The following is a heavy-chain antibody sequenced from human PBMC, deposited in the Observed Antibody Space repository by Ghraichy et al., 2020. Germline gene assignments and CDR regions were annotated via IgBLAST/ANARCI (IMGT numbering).Heavy chain of an antibody. J-gene: IGHJ6*02. CDR3: ARDRLEDDFWSGYTVFGGMDV. Sequence: GGSLRLSCAASGFTFSSYSMNWVRQAPGKGLEWVSYISSSSSTIYYADSVKGRFTISRDNAKNSLYLQMNSLRDEDTAVYYCARDRLEDDFWSGYTVFGGMDVWGQGTTVTVSS. V-gene: IGHV3-48*02. CDR1: GFTFSSYS. D-gene: IGHD3-3*01. CDR2: ISSSSSTI.